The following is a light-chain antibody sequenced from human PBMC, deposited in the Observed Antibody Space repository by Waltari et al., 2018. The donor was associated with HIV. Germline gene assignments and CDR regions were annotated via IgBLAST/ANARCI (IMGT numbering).Light chain of an antibody. CDR2: KDS. CDR3: QSADSSGTYAV. V-gene: IGLV3-25*03. J-gene: IGLJ7*01. Sequence: SYELTQPPSVSVSPGQTARHTCPGDVLPTQYAYWYQQKPGQAPVVVISKDSERPSGIPERFSGSSSGTTVTLTISGVQAEDEADYYCQSADSSGTYAVFGGGTQLTVL. CDR1: VLPTQY.